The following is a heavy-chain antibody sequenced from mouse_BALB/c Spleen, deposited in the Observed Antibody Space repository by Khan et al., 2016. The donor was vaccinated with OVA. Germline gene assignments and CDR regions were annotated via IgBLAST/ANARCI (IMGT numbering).Heavy chain of an antibody. J-gene: IGHJ4*01. CDR1: GFSLTDFG. CDR2: IWSDGTT. V-gene: IGHV2-6*02. CDR3: ARNSYPYAMDY. Sequence: QVRLKESGPGLVAPSQSLSITCTVSGFSLTDFGVHWVRQPPGKGLEWLVLIWSDGTTTYNSALKSRLSISKDTSKSQVFLKMNSLQTDDTAMYYCARNSYPYAMDYWGQGTSVTVSS.